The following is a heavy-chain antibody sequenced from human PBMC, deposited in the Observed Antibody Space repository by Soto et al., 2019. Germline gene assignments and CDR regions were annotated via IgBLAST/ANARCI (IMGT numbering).Heavy chain of an antibody. D-gene: IGHD5-12*01. CDR2: IYTSGST. CDR3: ARERREKIHDGYDIDY. Sequence: PSETLSLTCTVSGVSISDYYWSWIRQPAGKGLEWIGRIYTSGSTDYNPSLKSRVTISIDTSKNQFSLKVTSMTAADTAVYYCARERREKIHDGYDIDYWGQGTLVTVSS. CDR1: GVSISDYY. V-gene: IGHV4-4*07. J-gene: IGHJ4*02.